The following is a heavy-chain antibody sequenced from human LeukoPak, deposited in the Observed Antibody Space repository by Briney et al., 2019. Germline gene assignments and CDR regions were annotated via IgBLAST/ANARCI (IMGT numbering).Heavy chain of an antibody. CDR3: ARLPRDILTGYYRATYFDY. CDR1: GYTFTSYG. CDR2: ISAYNGNT. D-gene: IGHD3-9*01. J-gene: IGHJ4*02. Sequence: ASVKVSCKASGYTFTSYGISWVQQAPGQGLEWMGWISAYNGNTNYARKLQGRVTMTTDTSTSTAYMELRSLRSDDTAVYYCARLPRDILTGYYRATYFDYWGQGTLVTVSS. V-gene: IGHV1-18*01.